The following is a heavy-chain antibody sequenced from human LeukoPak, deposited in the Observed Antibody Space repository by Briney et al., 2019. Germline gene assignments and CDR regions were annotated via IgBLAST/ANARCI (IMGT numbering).Heavy chain of an antibody. CDR2: IKQDGSEK. Sequence: GGSLRLSCAASGFTFSSYWMSWVRQAPGKGLEWVANIKQDGSEKYYVDSVKGRFTISRDNAKNSLYLQMNSLRAEDTAVYYCARGDRVGATTLGYWGQGTLVTVSS. V-gene: IGHV3-7*04. CDR1: GFTFSSYW. J-gene: IGHJ4*02. CDR3: ARGDRVGATTLGY. D-gene: IGHD1-26*01.